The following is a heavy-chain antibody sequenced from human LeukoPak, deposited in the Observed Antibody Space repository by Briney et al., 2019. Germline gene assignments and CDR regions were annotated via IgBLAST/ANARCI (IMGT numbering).Heavy chain of an antibody. CDR2: ISSSSSYI. Sequence: KPGGSLRLSCAASGFTFSSYSMNWVRQAPGKGLEWVSSISSSSSYIYYADSVKGRFTISRDNAKNSLYLQMNSLRAEDTAVYYCARDLRGTSYFDYWGRGTLVTVSS. CDR3: ARDLRGTSYFDY. D-gene: IGHD2-2*01. CDR1: GFTFSSYS. V-gene: IGHV3-21*01. J-gene: IGHJ4*02.